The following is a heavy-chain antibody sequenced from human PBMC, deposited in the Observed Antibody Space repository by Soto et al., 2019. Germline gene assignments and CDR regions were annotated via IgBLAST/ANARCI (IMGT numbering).Heavy chain of an antibody. Sequence: QITLKESGPTLVKPTQTLTLTCTFSGFSLSTSGVGVGWIRQPPGKALEWLALIYWDDDKRYSPSLKSRLTITKDTSKNQVVLTMTNMDPVDTATYYCARDITMVRGVTGDAFDIWGQGTMVTVSS. V-gene: IGHV2-5*02. CDR1: GFSLSTSGVG. J-gene: IGHJ3*02. CDR3: ARDITMVRGVTGDAFDI. CDR2: IYWDDDK. D-gene: IGHD3-10*01.